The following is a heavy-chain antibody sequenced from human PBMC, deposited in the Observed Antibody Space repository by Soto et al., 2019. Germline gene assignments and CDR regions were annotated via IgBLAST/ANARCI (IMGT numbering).Heavy chain of an antibody. CDR3: ARVDGWYDFDY. V-gene: IGHV3-23*01. CDR1: GFTFINTG. J-gene: IGHJ4*02. Sequence: GGSLRLSCAGSGFTFINTGMSWVRQAPGQGLEWVSAITGNGDTTYYADSVKGRFTISRDNAKNSLYLQMNSLRAEDTAVYYCARVDGWYDFDYWGQGTLVTVSS. D-gene: IGHD6-19*01. CDR2: ITGNGDTT.